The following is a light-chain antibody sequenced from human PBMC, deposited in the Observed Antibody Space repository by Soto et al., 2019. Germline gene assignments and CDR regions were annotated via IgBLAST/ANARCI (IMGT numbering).Light chain of an antibody. CDR2: AAA. CDR1: QGISNY. Sequence: DIQMTQSPSSLSASVGDRVTIACRASQGISNYLAWYQQKPGRAPDLLIYAAATLQSGVPSRFSGSGSGTDFTLTISSLQPEDVATYYGQKSNSAPFTLRPGTKVDVK. CDR3: QKSNSAPFT. J-gene: IGKJ3*01. V-gene: IGKV1-27*01.